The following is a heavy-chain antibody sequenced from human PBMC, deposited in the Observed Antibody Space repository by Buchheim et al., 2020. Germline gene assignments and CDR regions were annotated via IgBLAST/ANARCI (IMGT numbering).Heavy chain of an antibody. V-gene: IGHV1-8*01. CDR2: MNPNSGDT. CDR1: GYTFTSSD. J-gene: IGHJ6*03. CDR3: ARGPTYQSLGYSYYCMDV. D-gene: IGHD6-19*01. Sequence: QVQLVQSGAEVKKPGASVKVSCKASGYTFTSSDINWVRQATGQGLEWMGWMNPNSGDTGYAQKLQGRVTMTRSTSISTAYMELSSLTSEDTAVYYCARGPTYQSLGYSYYCMDVWGKGTT.